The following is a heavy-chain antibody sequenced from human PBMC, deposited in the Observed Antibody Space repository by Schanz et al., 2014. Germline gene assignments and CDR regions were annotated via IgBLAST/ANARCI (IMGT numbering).Heavy chain of an antibody. D-gene: IGHD2-15*01. CDR2: ISSGSSYA. CDR3: ARDRGYCSGGSCLTFDY. V-gene: IGHV3-11*06. CDR1: GFTFSDYY. J-gene: IGHJ4*02. Sequence: VQLLESGGGLVQPGGSLRLSCAASGFTFSDYYMSWIRQAPGKGLEWVSDISSGSSYANYADSVKGRFTISRDNSKNTLYLQMNTLRAEDTAVYYCARDRGYCSGGSCLTFDYWGQGTLXTVSS.